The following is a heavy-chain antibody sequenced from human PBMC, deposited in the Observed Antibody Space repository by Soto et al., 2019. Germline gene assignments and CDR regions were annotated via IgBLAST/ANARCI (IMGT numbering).Heavy chain of an antibody. J-gene: IGHJ5*02. Sequence: GGSLRLSCAASGFTFSSYAMSWVRQAPGKGLEWVSAISGSGGSTYYADSVKGRFTISRDNSKNTLYLQMNSLRAEDTAVYYCAKDQGCSGGSCYPYNWFDPWGQGTLVTVSS. V-gene: IGHV3-23*01. CDR2: ISGSGGST. CDR1: GFTFSSYA. D-gene: IGHD2-15*01. CDR3: AKDQGCSGGSCYPYNWFDP.